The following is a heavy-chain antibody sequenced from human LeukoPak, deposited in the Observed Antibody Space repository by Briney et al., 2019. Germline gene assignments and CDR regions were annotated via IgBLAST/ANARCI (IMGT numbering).Heavy chain of an antibody. Sequence: SQTLSLTCAISGDSVSSDSAAWNWIRQSPSRGLEWLGRTYYRSKWHNDYAVSVKSRITIKPDTSKNQFSWQLNSVSPEDTAVYYCARIVGGQVDCWGQGTLVTVSS. CDR2: TYYRSKWHN. CDR3: ARIVGGQVDC. CDR1: GDSVSSDSAA. V-gene: IGHV6-1*01. J-gene: IGHJ4*02. D-gene: IGHD3-22*01.